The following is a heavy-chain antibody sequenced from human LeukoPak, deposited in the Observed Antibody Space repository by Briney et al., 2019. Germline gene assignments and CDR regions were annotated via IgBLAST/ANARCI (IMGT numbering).Heavy chain of an antibody. D-gene: IGHD1-14*01. CDR2: ISGSGGST. Sequence: PGGSLRLSCAASGFTFSSYAMSWVRQAPGKGLEWVSAISGSGGSTFNADSVKGRFTISRDNSKNTLFLQMNSLRAEDTAIYYCAKDHPSGYYFDYCGQGTLVTVSS. V-gene: IGHV3-23*01. CDR3: AKDHPSGYYFDY. CDR1: GFTFSSYA. J-gene: IGHJ4*02.